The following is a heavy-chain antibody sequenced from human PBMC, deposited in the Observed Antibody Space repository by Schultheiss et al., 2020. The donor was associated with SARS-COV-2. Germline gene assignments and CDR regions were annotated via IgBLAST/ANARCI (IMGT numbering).Heavy chain of an antibody. Sequence: GGSLRLSCAASGFTVSSNYMSWVRQAPGKGLVWVSRINSDGSSTSYADSVKGRFTISRENAKNSLYLQMNSLRAGDTAVYYCLRGFNSGNIDQYDYWGQGALVTVSS. CDR2: INSDGSST. V-gene: IGHV3-74*01. J-gene: IGHJ4*02. D-gene: IGHD1/OR15-1a*01. CDR3: LRGFNSGNIDQYDY. CDR1: GFTVSSNY.